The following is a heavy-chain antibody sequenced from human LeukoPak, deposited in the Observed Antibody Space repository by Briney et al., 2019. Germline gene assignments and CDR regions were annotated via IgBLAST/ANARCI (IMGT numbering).Heavy chain of an antibody. Sequence: GGSLRLSCTASGFTFGDYAMSWFRQAPGKGLEWVGFIRSKAYGGTTEYAAPVKGRFTISRDDSKSIAHLQMNSLKTEDTAVYYCTRSGYDFWSGYYTPFDYWGQGTLVTVSS. D-gene: IGHD3-3*01. J-gene: IGHJ4*02. CDR3: TRSGYDFWSGYYTPFDY. CDR2: IRSKAYGGTT. CDR1: GFTFGDYA. V-gene: IGHV3-49*03.